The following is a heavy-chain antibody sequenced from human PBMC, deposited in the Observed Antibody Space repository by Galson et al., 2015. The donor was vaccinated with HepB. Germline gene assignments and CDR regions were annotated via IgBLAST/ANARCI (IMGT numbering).Heavy chain of an antibody. CDR1: GYTFTSYG. CDR3: ARDSATGGYFDY. CDR2: IDAYSGNT. Sequence: SVKVSGKASGYTFTSYGISWVRQAPGQGLEWMGWIDAYSGNTNYAQNLQGRVTMTTDTSTTTAYMELRSLRSDDTAVYYCARDSATGGYFDYWGQGTLVTVSS. J-gene: IGHJ4*02. D-gene: IGHD3-10*01. V-gene: IGHV1-18*04.